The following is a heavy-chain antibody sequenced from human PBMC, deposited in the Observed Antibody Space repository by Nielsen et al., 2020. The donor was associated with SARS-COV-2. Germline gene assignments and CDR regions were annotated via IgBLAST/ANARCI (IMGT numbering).Heavy chain of an antibody. D-gene: IGHD6-6*01. Sequence: GSLRLSCTVSGGSISSYYWSWIRQPPGKGLEWIGYIYYSGSTNYNPSLKSRVTISVDTSKNQFSLKLSSVTAADTAVYYCARAYSSSGDYYYYGMDVWGQGTTVTVSS. J-gene: IGHJ6*02. CDR1: GGSISSYY. CDR3: ARAYSSSGDYYYYGMDV. CDR2: IYYSGST. V-gene: IGHV4-59*13.